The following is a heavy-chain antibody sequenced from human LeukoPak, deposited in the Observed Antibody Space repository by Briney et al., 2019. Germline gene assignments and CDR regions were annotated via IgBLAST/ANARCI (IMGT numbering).Heavy chain of an antibody. Sequence: ASVKVSCKASGYTFTNYGISWVRQAPGQGLEWMGWISAYNGNTNYAQKLQGRVTMTTDTSTSTAYMELRSLRSDDTAVCYCARDPVHGSNVYIWFDPWGQGTLVTVSS. V-gene: IGHV1-18*01. D-gene: IGHD1-26*01. J-gene: IGHJ5*02. CDR1: GYTFTNYG. CDR3: ARDPVHGSNVYIWFDP. CDR2: ISAYNGNT.